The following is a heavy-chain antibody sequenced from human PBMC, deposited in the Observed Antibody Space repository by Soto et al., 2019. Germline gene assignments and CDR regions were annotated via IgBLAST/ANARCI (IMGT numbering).Heavy chain of an antibody. D-gene: IGHD3-22*01. CDR3: ARGQGYYHGSGYYDVLYYFDY. Sequence: QVQLVQSGAEVKKPGSSVKVSCKASGGTFSSYGISWVRQAPGQGLEWMGGIIPIFGTANYPQKFQGRVTITADESTRTAYMELSSLRSDGTAVYYCARGQGYYHGSGYYDVLYYFDYWGQGTLVTVSS. J-gene: IGHJ4*02. CDR1: GGTFSSYG. CDR2: IIPIFGTA. V-gene: IGHV1-69*01.